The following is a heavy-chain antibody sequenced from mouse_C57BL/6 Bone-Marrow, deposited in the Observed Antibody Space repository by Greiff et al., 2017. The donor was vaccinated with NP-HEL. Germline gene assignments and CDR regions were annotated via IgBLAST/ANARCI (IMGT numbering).Heavy chain of an antibody. Sequence: EVKLVESGPGLVKPSQSLSLTCSVTGYSITSGYYWNWIRQFPGNKLEWMGYISYDGSNNYNPSLKNRISITRDTSKNQFFLKLNSVTTEDTATYYCAREETKFSPYYYGSSFYFDYWGQGTTLTVSS. CDR3: AREETKFSPYYYGSSFYFDY. V-gene: IGHV3-6*01. CDR1: GYSITSGYY. CDR2: ISYDGSN. J-gene: IGHJ2*01. D-gene: IGHD1-1*01.